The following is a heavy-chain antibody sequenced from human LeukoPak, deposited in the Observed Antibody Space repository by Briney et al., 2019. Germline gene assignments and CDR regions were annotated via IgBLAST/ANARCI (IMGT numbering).Heavy chain of an antibody. D-gene: IGHD6-19*01. CDR1: GFTFSDYW. J-gene: IGHJ4*02. CDR2: IKEDGSEK. CDR3: ASQFWWAAVAGTTLDY. Sequence: PGGSLRLSCIASGFTFSDYWMSWVRQAPGGGLEWVANIKEDGSEKYYVDSVKGRFTISRDNAKISLYLQMNSLRAEDTAVYYCASQFWWAAVAGTTLDYWGQGTLVAVSS. V-gene: IGHV3-7*05.